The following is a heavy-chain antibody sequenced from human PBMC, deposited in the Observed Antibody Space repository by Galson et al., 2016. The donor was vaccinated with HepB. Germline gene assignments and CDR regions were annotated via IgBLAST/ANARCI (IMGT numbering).Heavy chain of an antibody. Sequence: SLRLSCAASGFTFRSYAMHWVRQAPGKGLEWVAVISYDGSNKYYADSVEGRFTISRDDSMNTLYLQMNRLTAEDTAAYFCARTSYRECTGPRCVNFRYYYYYMDVWGKGTTVTVSS. V-gene: IGHV3-30*14. CDR3: ARTSYRECTGPRCVNFRYYYYYMDV. CDR2: ISYDGSNK. J-gene: IGHJ6*03. CDR1: GFTFRSYA. D-gene: IGHD2-8*02.